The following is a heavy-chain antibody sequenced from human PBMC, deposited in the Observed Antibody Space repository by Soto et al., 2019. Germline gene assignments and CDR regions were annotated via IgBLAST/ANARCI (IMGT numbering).Heavy chain of an antibody. CDR2: ISSSGSTI. D-gene: IGHD4-17*01. CDR3: SREWISNYGDGSDY. J-gene: IGHJ4*02. V-gene: IGHV3-11*01. Sequence: LVESGGGLVKPGGSLKLSCAASDFTFSDYYMSWIRQAPGKGLEWVAYISSSGSTIYYADSVKGRFTISMDNAKNSLYLKMNSLRAEDTAVYYCSREWISNYGDGSDYWGQGTLVTVSS. CDR1: DFTFSDYY.